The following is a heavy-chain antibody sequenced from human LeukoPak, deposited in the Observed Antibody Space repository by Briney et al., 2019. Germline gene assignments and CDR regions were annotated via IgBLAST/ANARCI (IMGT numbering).Heavy chain of an antibody. CDR2: IGTAGDP. CDR3: VRASRGWYYFDY. J-gene: IGHJ4*02. CDR1: GFTFSSYD. D-gene: IGHD6-19*01. Sequence: PGGSLRLSCAASGFTFSSYDMHWVRQVTGKGLEWVSAIGTAGDPSYPGSVKGRFTISREIAKNSLYLQMNSLRDGDTAVCYCVRASRGWYYFDYWGQGTLVTVSS. V-gene: IGHV3-13*05.